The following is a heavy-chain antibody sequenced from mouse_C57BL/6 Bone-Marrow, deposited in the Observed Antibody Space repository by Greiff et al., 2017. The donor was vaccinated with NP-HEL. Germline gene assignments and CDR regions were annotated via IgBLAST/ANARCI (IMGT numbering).Heavy chain of an antibody. CDR3: ARPYSNEFAY. J-gene: IGHJ3*01. CDR2: IYPGDGDT. D-gene: IGHD2-5*01. V-gene: IGHV1-82*01. Sequence: QVQLQQSGPELVKPGASVKISCKASGYAFSSSWMNWVKQRPGKGLEWIGRIYPGDGDTNYNGKFKGKATLTADKSSSTAYMQLSSLTSEDSAVYFCARPYSNEFAYWGQGTLVTVSA. CDR1: GYAFSSSW.